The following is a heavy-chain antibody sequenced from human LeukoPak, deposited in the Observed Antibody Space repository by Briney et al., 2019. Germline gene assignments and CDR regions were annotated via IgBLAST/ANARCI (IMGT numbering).Heavy chain of an antibody. D-gene: IGHD3-16*01. CDR3: ASVMITFGGDDAFDI. V-gene: IGHV4-4*07. J-gene: IGHJ3*02. CDR2: IYTSGST. Sequence: SETLSLTCTVSGGSISSYYWSWIRQPAGKGLEWIGRIYTSGSTNYNPSLKSRVTMSVDTSKNQFPLKLSSVTAADTAVYYCASVMITFGGDDAFDIWGQGTMVTVSS. CDR1: GGSISSYY.